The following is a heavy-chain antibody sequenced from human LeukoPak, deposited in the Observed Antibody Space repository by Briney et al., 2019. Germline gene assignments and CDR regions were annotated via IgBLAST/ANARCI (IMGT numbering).Heavy chain of an antibody. CDR2: MNPNSGNT. V-gene: IGHV1-8*01. D-gene: IGHD3-3*01. J-gene: IGHJ5*02. CDR3: ARAGRADFWSGYYQYNWFDP. CDR1: GYTFTSYD. Sequence: GASVKVSCKASGYTFTSYDINWVRQATGQGLEWMGWMNPNSGNTGYAQKFQGRVTMTRNTSISTAYMELSSLRSEDTAVYYCARAGRADFWSGYYQYNWFDPWGQGTLVTVSS.